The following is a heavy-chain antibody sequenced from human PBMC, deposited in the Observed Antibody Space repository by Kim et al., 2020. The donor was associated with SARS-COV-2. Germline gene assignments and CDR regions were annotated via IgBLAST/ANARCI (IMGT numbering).Heavy chain of an antibody. D-gene: IGHD3-10*01. V-gene: IGHV3-30*18. CDR3: AKRGGAGSDPFDY. CDR1: GFTFSSYG. CDR2: ISYDGSNK. Sequence: GGSLRLSCAASGFTFSSYGMHWVRQAPGKGLEWVAVISYDGSNKYYADSVKGRFTISRDNSKNTLYLQMNSLRAEDTAVYYCAKRGGAGSDPFDYWGQGTLVTVSS. J-gene: IGHJ4*02.